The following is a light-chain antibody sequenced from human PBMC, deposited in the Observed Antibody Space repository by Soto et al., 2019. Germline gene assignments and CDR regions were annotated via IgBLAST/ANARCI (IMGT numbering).Light chain of an antibody. CDR2: ENN. CDR3: GTWDSSLSTLV. CDR1: SSNIGNNY. V-gene: IGLV1-51*02. Sequence: QSVLTQPPSVSAAPGQKVTISCSGSSSNIGNNYVSWYQPLPGTAPTLLIYENNKRPSGIPDRFSGSKSGTSATLGITGLQTGDEADYYCGTWDSSLSTLVFGGGTKLTVL. J-gene: IGLJ3*02.